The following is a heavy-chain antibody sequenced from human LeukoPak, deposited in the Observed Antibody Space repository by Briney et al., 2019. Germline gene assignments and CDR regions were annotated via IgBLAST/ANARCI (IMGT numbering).Heavy chain of an antibody. J-gene: IGHJ5*02. V-gene: IGHV1-69*13. CDR3: ARFGHGQYGSGSSLNWFDP. CDR1: GGTFSSYA. CDR2: IIPIFGTA. Sequence: RASVKVSCKASGGTFSSYAISWVRQAPGQGLEWMGGIIPIFGTANYAQKFQGRVTITADESTSTAYMELSSLRSEDTAVYYCARFGHGQYGSGSSLNWFDPWGQGTLGTVSS. D-gene: IGHD3-10*01.